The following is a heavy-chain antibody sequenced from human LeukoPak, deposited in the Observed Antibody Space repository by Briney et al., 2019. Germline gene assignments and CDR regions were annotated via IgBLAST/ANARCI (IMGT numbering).Heavy chain of an antibody. D-gene: IGHD6-13*01. CDR2: IYHSGST. CDR3: ARQLSSSFSWFDP. V-gene: IGHV4-4*02. J-gene: IGHJ5*02. Sequence: SGTLSLTCAVSGGSISSSNWWSWVRQPPGKGLEWIWEIYHSGSTNYNPSLKSRVTIPVDKYKNQFSLKLSSVTAADTAVYYCARQLSSSFSWFDPWGGGTLVSVSS. CDR1: GGSISSSNW.